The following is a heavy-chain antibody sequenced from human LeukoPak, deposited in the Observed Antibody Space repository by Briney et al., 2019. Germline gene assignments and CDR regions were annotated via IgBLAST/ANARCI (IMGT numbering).Heavy chain of an antibody. J-gene: IGHJ3*01. CDR1: GFSFSSKY. D-gene: IGHD1-1*01. Sequence: GGSLRLSCVASGFSFSSKYMSWVRQAPGKGLEWVSVLFSGGSTHYVDSVRGRFTISRDESKNTLFLQMNSLRVEDTAVYYCVRSTLDAFDLWGQGTMVTVSS. CDR3: VRSTLDAFDL. V-gene: IGHV3-66*02. CDR2: LFSGGST.